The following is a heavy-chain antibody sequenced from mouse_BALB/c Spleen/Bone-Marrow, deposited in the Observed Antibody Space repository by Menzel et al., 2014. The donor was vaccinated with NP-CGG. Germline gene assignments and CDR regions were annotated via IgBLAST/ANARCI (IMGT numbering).Heavy chain of an antibody. CDR1: GFTFTDYY. Sequence: EVKLMESGGGLVQPGGSLRLSCATSGFTFTDYYMNWVRQPPGKALEWLAFIRNKAYGYTTEYSASVKGRFTISRDNSQNILYLQMNTLRAEDSATYYCARDMGGLLFDSWSQGTTLSVSS. D-gene: IGHD1-1*01. CDR2: IRNKAYGYTT. CDR3: ARDMGGLLFDS. V-gene: IGHV7-3*02. J-gene: IGHJ2*01.